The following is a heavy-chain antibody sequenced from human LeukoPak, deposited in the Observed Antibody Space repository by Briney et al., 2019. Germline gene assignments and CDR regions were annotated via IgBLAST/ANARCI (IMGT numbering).Heavy chain of an antibody. CDR1: GDTFSSYS. V-gene: IGHV1-69*04. CDR3: VRDRGTCSSASCPHYYYGMDV. J-gene: IGHJ6*02. CDR2: IIPVLGIT. D-gene: IGHD2-2*01. Sequence: GSSVKVSCKASGDTFSSYSITWVRQAPGHGLERMGRIIPVLGITNYAQEFQGRVTITADKSTSTAYMDLSSLRSEDTAVYYCVRDRGTCSSASCPHYYYGMDVWGQGTTVTVS.